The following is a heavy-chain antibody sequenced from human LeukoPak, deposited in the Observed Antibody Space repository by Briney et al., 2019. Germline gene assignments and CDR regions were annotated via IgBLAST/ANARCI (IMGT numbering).Heavy chain of an antibody. CDR3: ASGPWFGELSLAFDI. Sequence: PSETLSLTCAVYGGSFSGYYWSWIRQPPGKGLEWIGEINHSGSTNYNPSLKSRVTISVDTSKNQFSLKLSSVTAADTAVYYCASGPWFGELSLAFDIWGQGTMVTVSS. CDR1: GGSFSGYY. D-gene: IGHD3-10*01. J-gene: IGHJ3*02. V-gene: IGHV4-34*01. CDR2: INHSGST.